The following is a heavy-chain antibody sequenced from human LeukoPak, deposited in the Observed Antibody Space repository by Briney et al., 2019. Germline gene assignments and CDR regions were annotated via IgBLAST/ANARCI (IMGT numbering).Heavy chain of an antibody. J-gene: IGHJ4*02. CDR3: ARTTVTGFDFDY. V-gene: IGHV1-8*01. CDR2: MNPNSGNT. CDR1: GYTFTSYD. Sequence: ASVKVSCKASGYTFTSYDINWVRQATGQGLEWMGWMNPNSGNTGYAQKFQGRVTMIRNTSISTAYMELSSLRSEDTAVYYCARTTVTGFDFDYWGQGTLVTVSS. D-gene: IGHD4-17*01.